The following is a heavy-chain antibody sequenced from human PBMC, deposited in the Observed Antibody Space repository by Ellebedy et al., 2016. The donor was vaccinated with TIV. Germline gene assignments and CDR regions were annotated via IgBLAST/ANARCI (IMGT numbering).Heavy chain of an antibody. CDR2: IWYDGSNK. CDR3: ARSTGTSSLFDY. V-gene: IGHV3-33*01. Sequence: GESLKISCAASGFTFSSYGMHWVRQAPGKGLEWVAVIWYDGSNKYYADSVKGRFTISRDNSKNTLYLQMNSLRAEDTAVYYCARSTGTSSLFDYWGQGTLVTVSS. D-gene: IGHD2-2*01. J-gene: IGHJ4*02. CDR1: GFTFSSYG.